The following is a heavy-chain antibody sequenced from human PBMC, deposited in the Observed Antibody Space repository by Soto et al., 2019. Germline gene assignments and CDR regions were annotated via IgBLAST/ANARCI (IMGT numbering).Heavy chain of an antibody. J-gene: IGHJ4*02. D-gene: IGHD6-19*01. CDR3: ARREQWLVQADY. CDR2: IYYSGST. Sequence: SETLSLTCTVSGGSISSSSYYWGWIRQPPGKGLEWIGSIYYSGSTYYNPSLKSRVTISVDTSKNQFSLKLSSVTAADTAVYYCARREQWLVQADYWGQGTLVTVSS. CDR1: GGSISSSSYY. V-gene: IGHV4-39*01.